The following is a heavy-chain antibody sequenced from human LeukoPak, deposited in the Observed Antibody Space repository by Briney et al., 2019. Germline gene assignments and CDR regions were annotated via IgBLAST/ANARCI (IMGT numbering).Heavy chain of an antibody. CDR3: AKGRSAVRDTFV. CDR1: GFTFSSYA. J-gene: IGHJ3*01. D-gene: IGHD2/OR15-2a*01. Sequence: PGGSLRLSCAASGFTFSSYAMHWVRQAPGKGLEWVSAINPSGVTTAFAASVMGRFTISRDNSKNTLYLQMSSLRAEDTALYYCAKGRSAVRDTFVWGQGTVVTVSS. CDR2: INPSGVTT. V-gene: IGHV3-23*01.